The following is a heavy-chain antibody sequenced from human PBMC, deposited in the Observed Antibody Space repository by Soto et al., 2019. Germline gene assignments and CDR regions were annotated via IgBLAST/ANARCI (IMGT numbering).Heavy chain of an antibody. Sequence: QTQLVQSGAQVKKPGASVKVSCKASGYTFTSHAITWVRQAPGQGLAWMGWSSPYNGNTDYAQNLQGRVALTRDTSTSTTYMELRSLRSDDTAVYYCVRAISRSLVRGAPRPFSWLDPWGQGTRVSVSS. J-gene: IGHJ5*02. CDR1: GYTFTSHA. CDR3: VRAISRSLVRGAPRPFSWLDP. V-gene: IGHV1-18*04. CDR2: SSPYNGNT. D-gene: IGHD1-26*01.